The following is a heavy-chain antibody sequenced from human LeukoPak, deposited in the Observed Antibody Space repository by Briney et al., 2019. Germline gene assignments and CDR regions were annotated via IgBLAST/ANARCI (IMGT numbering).Heavy chain of an antibody. CDR2: ISAYNGNT. Sequence: ATVKVSCKASGYTFTSYGISWVRQAPGQGLEWMGWISAYNGNTNYAQKLQGRVTMTTDTSTSTAYTELRSLRSDDTAVYYCARSLGIAAAGTNWFDPWGQGTLVTVSS. CDR3: ARSLGIAAAGTNWFDP. V-gene: IGHV1-18*01. J-gene: IGHJ5*02. CDR1: GYTFTSYG. D-gene: IGHD6-13*01.